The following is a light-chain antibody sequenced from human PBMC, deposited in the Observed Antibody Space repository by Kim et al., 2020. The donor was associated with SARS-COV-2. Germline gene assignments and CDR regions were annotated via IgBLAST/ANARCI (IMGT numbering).Light chain of an antibody. CDR3: NSRDSNDNVV. J-gene: IGLJ2*01. CDR2: GKN. CDR1: SLRSYY. V-gene: IGLV3-19*01. Sequence: VALGKTVSITCQGDSLRSYYATWYQQKPGQAPLLVIYGKNNRPSGIPDRFSGSSSGNTASLTITGTQAGDEADYYCNSRDSNDNVVFGGGTQLTVL.